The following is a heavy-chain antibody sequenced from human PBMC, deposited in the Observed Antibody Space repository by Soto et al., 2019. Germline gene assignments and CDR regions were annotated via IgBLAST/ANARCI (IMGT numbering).Heavy chain of an antibody. CDR3: ARVRKYQKMFSHYYAMDV. V-gene: IGHV1-69*01. D-gene: IGHD2-2*01. J-gene: IGHJ6*02. CDR1: GGTFNSYS. Sequence: QVQLVQSGAEVKKPGSSVRVSCKASGGTFNSYSLSWVRQAPGQGLEWMGRIIPISGIVNYAQKFQGRVTITADDSTSTAYMELTRLRSEDTARYSCARVRKYQKMFSHYYAMDVWGQGTTVIVSS. CDR2: IIPISGIV.